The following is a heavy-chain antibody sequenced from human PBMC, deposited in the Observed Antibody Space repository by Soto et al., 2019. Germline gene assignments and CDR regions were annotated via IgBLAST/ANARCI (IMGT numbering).Heavy chain of an antibody. V-gene: IGHV3-23*01. CDR1: GFTFSSRA. CDR3: AKDSHWAIVTPANYA. Sequence: GGSLRLSCAASGFTFSSRAMSWVRQAPGKGLEWVSTISNGGDSTYYADSVKGRFTISRDNSKNTLYVQMDSLRAEDTAIYCCAKDSHWAIVTPANYARGQGAVVTISS. CDR2: ISNGGDST. J-gene: IGHJ4*02. D-gene: IGHD1-7*01.